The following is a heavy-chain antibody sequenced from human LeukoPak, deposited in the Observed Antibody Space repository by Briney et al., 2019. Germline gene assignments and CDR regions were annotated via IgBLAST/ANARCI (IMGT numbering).Heavy chain of an antibody. CDR3: ARAGGPNIVVVVAATHFDY. Sequence: PSETLSLTCTVSGGSLSSSSYYWGWIRQPPGKGLEWIGSIYYSGSTYYNPSLKSRVTISVDTSKNQFSLKLSSVTAADTAVYYCARAGGPNIVVVVAATHFDYWGQGTLVTVSS. CDR2: IYYSGST. J-gene: IGHJ4*02. V-gene: IGHV4-39*07. D-gene: IGHD2-15*01. CDR1: GGSLSSSSYY.